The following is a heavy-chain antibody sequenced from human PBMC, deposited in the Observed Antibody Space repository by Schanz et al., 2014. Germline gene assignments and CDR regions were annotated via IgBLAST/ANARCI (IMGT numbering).Heavy chain of an antibody. CDR1: GYTFSFTSYN. Sequence: QVQVEQSGPEVKKPGASVTVSCQASGYTFSFTSYNVHWVRQAPGQGLEWMGCINSSGGGTSYAQKFQDRLTMTRDASTSTVYMELSSLRSEDTAVYYCASSGAGYSSSWDFDYWGQGTLVTVSS. D-gene: IGHD6-13*01. CDR2: INSSGGGT. V-gene: IGHV1-46*01. J-gene: IGHJ4*02. CDR3: ASSGAGYSSSWDFDY.